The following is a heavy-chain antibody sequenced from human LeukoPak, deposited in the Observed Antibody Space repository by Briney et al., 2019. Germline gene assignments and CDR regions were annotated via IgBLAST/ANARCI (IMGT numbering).Heavy chain of an antibody. CDR1: GGSISSYY. Sequence: SETLSLTCTVSGGSISSYYWSWIRQPPGKGLEWIGYIYYSGSTNYNPSLKSRVTISVDTSKNQFSLKLSSVTAADTAVYYCARERGGVYQLLSHGWFDPWGQGTLVTVSS. V-gene: IGHV4-59*12. CDR3: ARERGGVYQLLSHGWFDP. CDR2: IYYSGST. J-gene: IGHJ5*02. D-gene: IGHD2-2*01.